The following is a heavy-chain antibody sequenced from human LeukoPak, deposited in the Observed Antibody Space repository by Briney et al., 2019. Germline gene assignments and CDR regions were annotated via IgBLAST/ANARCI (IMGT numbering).Heavy chain of an antibody. CDR1: GGTISSYY. J-gene: IGHJ4*02. CDR2: IYTSGST. CDR3: VRSRAEATYYFDY. V-gene: IGHV4-4*07. Sequence: SETLSLTCTASGGTISSYYWSWIRQPAGKGLEWIGRIYTSGSTNYNPSLTSPATMSVDTSKNQFSLKLSSVTAADTAVYYCVRSRAEATYYFDYWGQGTLVTVSS.